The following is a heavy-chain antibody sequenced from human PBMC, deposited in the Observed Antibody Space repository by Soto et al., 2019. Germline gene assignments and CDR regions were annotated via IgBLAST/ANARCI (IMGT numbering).Heavy chain of an antibody. CDR2: IDHSGST. CDR3: ARVQAPTYQQHYFDS. V-gene: IGHV4-34*01. D-gene: IGHD1-1*01. J-gene: IGHJ4*02. CDR1: GGSFSGYY. Sequence: QVQLQQWGAGLLKPSETLSLTCAVYGGSFSGYYWSWIRQPPGKGLEWIGEIDHSGSTNYNPSLKSRVTISVDTSKNQFSLKLSSVTAADTAVYYCARVQAPTYQQHYFDSWGQGTLVTVSS.